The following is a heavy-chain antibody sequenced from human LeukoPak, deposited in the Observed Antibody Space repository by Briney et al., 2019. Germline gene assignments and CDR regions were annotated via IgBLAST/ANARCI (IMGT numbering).Heavy chain of an antibody. D-gene: IGHD6-13*01. Sequence: ASVNVSCTASGYTFTSYAMHWVRQAPGQRLEWMGWINAGNGNTKYSQKFQGRVTITRDTSASTAYMELSSLRSEDTAVYYCARVVDSSSWYYFDYWGQGTLVTVSS. CDR2: INAGNGNT. CDR1: GYTFTSYA. CDR3: ARVVDSSSWYYFDY. J-gene: IGHJ4*02. V-gene: IGHV1-3*01.